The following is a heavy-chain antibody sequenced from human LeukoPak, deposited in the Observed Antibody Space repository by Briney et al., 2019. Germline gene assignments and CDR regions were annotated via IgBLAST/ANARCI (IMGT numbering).Heavy chain of an antibody. D-gene: IGHD1-26*01. CDR2: INPNSGGT. CDR1: GYTFTGYY. J-gene: IGHJ3*02. V-gene: IGHV1-2*02. CDR3: VLTPRELHRVFDM. Sequence: GASVKVSCKASGYTFTGYYMHWVRQAPGQGLEWMGWINPNSGGTNYAQKFQGRVTMTRDTSISTAYMELSRLISDDTAVYYCVLTPRELHRVFDMWGQGTMVSVSS.